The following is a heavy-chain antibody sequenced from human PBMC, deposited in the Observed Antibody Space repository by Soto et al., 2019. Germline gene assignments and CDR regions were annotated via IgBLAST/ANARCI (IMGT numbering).Heavy chain of an antibody. J-gene: IGHJ6*02. CDR2: ISYDGSNK. Sequence: QVQLVESGGGVVQPGRSLRLSCEASGFTSSNYVMHWVRQAPGKGQDWVADISYDGSNKHYADSVKGRFTISRDNSKNTLYLEMNSLRGEDTAVYSCARGDPYYGMDVWGQGTTVTVSS. CDR3: ARGDPYYGMDV. V-gene: IGHV3-30*03. CDR1: GFTSSNYV.